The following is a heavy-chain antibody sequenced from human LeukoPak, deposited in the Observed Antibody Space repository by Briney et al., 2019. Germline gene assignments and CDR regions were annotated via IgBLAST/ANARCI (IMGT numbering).Heavy chain of an antibody. CDR3: ASDLGLDYYGSGSYYNSLPIGWFDP. D-gene: IGHD3-10*01. J-gene: IGHJ5*02. V-gene: IGHV4-59*01. CDR2: IYYSGST. CDR1: GGSISSYY. Sequence: SETLSPTCTVSGGSISSYYWSWIRQPPGKGLECIGYIYYSGSTNYNPSLKSRVTISVDTSKNQFSLKLSSVTAADTAVYYCASDLGLDYYGSGSYYNSLPIGWFDPWGQGTLVTVSS.